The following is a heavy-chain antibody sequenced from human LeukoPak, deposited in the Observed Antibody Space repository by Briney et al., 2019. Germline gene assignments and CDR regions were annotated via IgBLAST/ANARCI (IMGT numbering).Heavy chain of an antibody. Sequence: GRSLRLSCAASAFTFSSYEMNWVSQAPGKGLEWVSFISSGGSTIYYADSVKGRFTISRDNAKNSLYLQMNSLRAEDTAVYYCARDAHYRPRYYFDYWGQGTLVTVSS. V-gene: IGHV3-48*03. CDR1: AFTFSSYE. J-gene: IGHJ4*02. D-gene: IGHD4/OR15-4a*01. CDR3: ARDAHYRPRYYFDY. CDR2: ISSGGSTI.